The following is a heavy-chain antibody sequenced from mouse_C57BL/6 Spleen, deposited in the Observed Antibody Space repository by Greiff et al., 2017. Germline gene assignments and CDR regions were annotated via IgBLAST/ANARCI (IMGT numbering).Heavy chain of an antibody. CDR1: GFTFSSYG. Sequence: EVMLVESGGDLVKPGGSLKLSCAASGFTFSSYGMSWVRQTPDKRLEWVATISSGGSYTYYPDSVKGRFTISRDNAKNTLYLQMSSLKSEDTAMYYCARRDYSNYDAMDYWGQGTSVTVSS. CDR3: ARRDYSNYDAMDY. J-gene: IGHJ4*01. V-gene: IGHV5-6*02. D-gene: IGHD2-5*01. CDR2: ISSGGSYT.